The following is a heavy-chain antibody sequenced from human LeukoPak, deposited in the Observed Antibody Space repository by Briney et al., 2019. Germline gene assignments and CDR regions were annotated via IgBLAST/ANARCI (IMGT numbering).Heavy chain of an antibody. J-gene: IGHJ6*03. D-gene: IGHD7-27*01. CDR1: EYTLTQLS. CDR2: FDHEHGTT. CDR3: AREGHPLGYYYMDV. Sequence: ASVKVSCKVSEYTLTQLSMHWVRQTPGKGLEWMGGFDHEHGTTIYAQKFQGRVTMTEDTSTDTGYLELSSLTSEDTAVYYCAREGHPLGYYYMDVWGKGTTVTVSS. V-gene: IGHV1-24*01.